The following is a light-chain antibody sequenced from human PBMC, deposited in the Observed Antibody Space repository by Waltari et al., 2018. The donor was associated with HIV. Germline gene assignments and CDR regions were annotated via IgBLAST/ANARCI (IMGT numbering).Light chain of an antibody. CDR1: QGISRW. CDR3: LQYNTYPYT. J-gene: IGKJ2*01. V-gene: IGKV1D-16*01. Sequence: TQMTQSPSQLSASVGDRVTITCRASQGISRWLAWYQQKPEKAPKYLIDAASSLQSGVPSRFSGSGSGTDVTLTISSLQPEDFATLFCLQYNTYPYTVGQGTKLEIK. CDR2: AAS.